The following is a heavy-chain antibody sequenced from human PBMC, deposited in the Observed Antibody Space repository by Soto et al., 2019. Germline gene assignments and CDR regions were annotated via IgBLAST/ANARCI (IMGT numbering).Heavy chain of an antibody. CDR1: GGSISSYY. CDR2: VHHSWGS. D-gene: IGHD3-10*01. V-gene: IGHV4-59*08. CDR3: ARQGFGALPGLVDV. Sequence: QVQLQESGPGLVKPSETLSLSCTVSGGSISSYYWSWIRQPPGKGMEWIGYVHHSWGSTYNPSLQSRGAISLATSKRQFSLKLPSVTATDPAVYYCARQGFGALPGLVDVWGQGTTVTVSS. J-gene: IGHJ6*02.